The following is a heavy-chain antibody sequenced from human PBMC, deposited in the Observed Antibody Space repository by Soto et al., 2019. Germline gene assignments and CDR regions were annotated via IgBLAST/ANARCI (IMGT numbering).Heavy chain of an antibody. CDR3: ARVYNWFDP. Sequence: QLQLQESGPGLVKPSETLSLTCTVSGGSISSSSYYWGWIRQPPGKGLEWIGSIYYSGSTHYNPSLXXRXTXXVDTSKNQFPLKLSSVTAADTAVYYCARVYNWFDPWGQGTLVTVSS. J-gene: IGHJ5*02. V-gene: IGHV4-39*01. CDR1: GGSISSSSYY. CDR2: IYYSGST.